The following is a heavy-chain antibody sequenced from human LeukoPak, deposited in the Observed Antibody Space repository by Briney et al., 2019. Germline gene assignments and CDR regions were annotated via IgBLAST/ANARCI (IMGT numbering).Heavy chain of an antibody. CDR2: INHSGST. Sequence: SETLSLACAVYGGSFSGYYWSWIRQPPGKGLEWIGEINHSGSTNYNPSLKSRVTISVDTSKNQFSLKLSSVTAADTAVYYCARGQAYWGQGTLVTVSS. CDR3: ARGQAY. CDR1: GGSFSGYY. J-gene: IGHJ4*02. V-gene: IGHV4-34*01.